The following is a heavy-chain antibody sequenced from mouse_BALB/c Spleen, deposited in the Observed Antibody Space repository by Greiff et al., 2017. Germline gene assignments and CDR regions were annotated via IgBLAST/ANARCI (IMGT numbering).Heavy chain of an antibody. CDR2: IWAGGST. J-gene: IGHJ3*01. D-gene: IGHD2-4*01. CDR1: GFSLTSYG. Sequence: VQGVESGPGLVAPSQSLSITCTVSGFSLTSYGVHWVRQPPGKGLEWLGVIWAGGSTNYNSALMSRLSISKDNSKSQVFLKMNSLQTDDTAMYYCARDVSTMITPWFAYWGQGTLVTVSA. CDR3: ARDVSTMITPWFAY. V-gene: IGHV2-9*02.